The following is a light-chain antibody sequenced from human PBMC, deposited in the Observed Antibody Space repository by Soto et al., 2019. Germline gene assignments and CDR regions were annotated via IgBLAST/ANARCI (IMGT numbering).Light chain of an antibody. V-gene: IGKV3-20*01. J-gene: IGKJ4*01. CDR2: GAS. CDR1: QSVSSN. Sequence: EFVVTQSPATLSLSPGERATLSCRASQSVSSNLAWYQQKPGQAPRLLIYGASSRATGIPDRFSGSGSGTDFTLTISRLEPEDFAVYYCQQYGSSPLTFGGGTKVDIK. CDR3: QQYGSSPLT.